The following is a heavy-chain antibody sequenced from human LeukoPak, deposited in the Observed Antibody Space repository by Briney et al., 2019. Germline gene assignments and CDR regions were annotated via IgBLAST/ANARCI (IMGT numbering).Heavy chain of an antibody. CDR3: TTDLGTYYHGSQRLIPIDY. Sequence: GGSLRLSCAASGSIFSVSVIHWVRQAPGKGLEWIGRIKSKTDGETTNYAEPVRGRFTISRDDSKSAVYLQMNSLKIEDTAVYYCTTDLGTYYHGSQRLIPIDYWGQGTLVTVSS. D-gene: IGHD3-10*01. J-gene: IGHJ4*02. CDR1: GSIFSVSV. V-gene: IGHV3-15*01. CDR2: IKSKTDGETT.